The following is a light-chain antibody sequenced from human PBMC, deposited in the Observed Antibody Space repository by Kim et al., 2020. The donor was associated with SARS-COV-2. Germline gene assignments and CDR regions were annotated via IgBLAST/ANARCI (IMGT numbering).Light chain of an antibody. CDR2: AAS. Sequence: ASVGNRVTIACRASQDISNYLAWFQLKPGKAPKLLIYAASALQPGVPSRFSGSGSGTDFTLTVTSLQPEDVATYYCQKCDSAPWTFGQGTKVDIK. CDR3: QKCDSAPWT. V-gene: IGKV1-27*01. J-gene: IGKJ1*01. CDR1: QDISNY.